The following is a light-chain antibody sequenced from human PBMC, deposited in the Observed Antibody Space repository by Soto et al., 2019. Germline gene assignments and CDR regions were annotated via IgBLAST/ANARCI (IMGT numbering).Light chain of an antibody. CDR1: SSNIGAPYD. V-gene: IGLV1-40*01. J-gene: IGLJ1*01. CDR3: QSYDSSLSRYV. Sequence: QSALTQPPSVSGAPGQRVTISCTGSSSNIGAPYDVHWYQQVPGTAPKLLIFANINRPSGVPDRFSASKSGTSASLAITGLQAEDEADYYCQSYDSSLSRYVFGSGTTLPVL. CDR2: ANI.